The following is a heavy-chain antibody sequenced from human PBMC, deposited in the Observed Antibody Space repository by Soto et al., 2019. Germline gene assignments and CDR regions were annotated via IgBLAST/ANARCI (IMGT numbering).Heavy chain of an antibody. J-gene: IGHJ4*02. D-gene: IGHD3-10*01. CDR1: GGSISSYY. CDR3: AARRMVRGVMAIDY. Sequence: PETLSLTCTVSGGSISSYYWSWIRQPPGKGLEWIGYIYYSGSTNYNPSLKSRVTISVDTSKNQFSLKLSSVTAADTAVYYCAARRMVRGVMAIDYWGKGTLVTVSS. CDR2: IYYSGST. V-gene: IGHV4-59*01.